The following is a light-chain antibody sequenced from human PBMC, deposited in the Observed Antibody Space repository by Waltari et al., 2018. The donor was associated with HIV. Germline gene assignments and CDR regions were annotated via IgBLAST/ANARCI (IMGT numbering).Light chain of an antibody. CDR2: RDS. V-gene: IGLV3-25*03. J-gene: IGLJ3*02. CDR3: QSADISVTHLV. CDR1: GLSTKY. Sequence: SFDLTQPHAVSLSPEQTSGSTGTRTGLSTKYGCGDQQKPGQAPVLVMSRDSERPSGIPERFSGSSSGTTVTLTISGVQAEDEADYYCQSADISVTHLVCGGGTKLTVL.